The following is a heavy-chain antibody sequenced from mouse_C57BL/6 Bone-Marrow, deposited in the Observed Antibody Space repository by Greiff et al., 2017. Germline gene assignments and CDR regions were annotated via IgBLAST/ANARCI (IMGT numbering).Heavy chain of an antibody. CDR3: ARYGSSYLYAMDY. D-gene: IGHD1-1*01. CDR2: IDPSDSYT. V-gene: IGHV1-59*01. CDR1: GYTFTSYW. Sequence: VQLQQPGAELVRPGTSVKLSCKASGYTFTSYWMHWVKQRPGQGLEWIGVIDPSDSYTNYNQKFKGKATLTVDTSSSTAYMQLSSLTSEDAAVYYCARYGSSYLYAMDYWGQGTPVTVSS. J-gene: IGHJ4*01.